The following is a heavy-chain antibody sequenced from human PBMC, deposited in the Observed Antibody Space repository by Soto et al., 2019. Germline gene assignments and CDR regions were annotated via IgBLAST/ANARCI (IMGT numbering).Heavy chain of an antibody. Sequence: PGGSLRLSCAASGFTFNNYAMSWGRQAPGKAPEWVSTIGGGGATSYYADSVKGRFTISRDNSKNTLYLQMNSLRAEDTAVYSCAKLGGYYDTSGKRYFDSWGQGTLVTVPS. D-gene: IGHD3-22*01. J-gene: IGHJ4*01. CDR1: GFTFNNYA. CDR3: AKLGGYYDTSGKRYFDS. CDR2: IGGGGATS. V-gene: IGHV3-23*01.